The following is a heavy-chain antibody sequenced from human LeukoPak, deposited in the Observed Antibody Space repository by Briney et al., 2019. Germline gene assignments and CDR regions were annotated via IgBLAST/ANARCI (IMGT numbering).Heavy chain of an antibody. CDR2: IYYSGST. D-gene: IGHD2-2*01. J-gene: IGHJ6*02. Sequence: PSETLSLTCTVSGGSISSGDYYWSWIRQPPGKGLEWIGYIYYSGSTSYNPSLKSRVTISVDTSKNQFSLKLSSVTAADTAVYYCARDLPDCSSTSCHFYYYSMDFWGQGTTVTVSS. CDR1: GGSISSGDYY. V-gene: IGHV4-30-4*01. CDR3: ARDLPDCSSTSCHFYYYSMDF.